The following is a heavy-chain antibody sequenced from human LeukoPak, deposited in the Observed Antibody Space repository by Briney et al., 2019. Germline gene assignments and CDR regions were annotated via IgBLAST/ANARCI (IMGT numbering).Heavy chain of an antibody. D-gene: IGHD6-13*01. V-gene: IGHV4-4*02. J-gene: IGHJ5*02. CDR1: GGSISSSNW. CDR2: IYHSGSA. Sequence: SGTLSLTCAVSGGSISSSNWWSWVRPPPGKGLEWIGSIYHSGSAYYNPSLKSRVTISVDTSKNQFSLKLSSVTAADTAVYYCAREGDSNSVGWFDPWGQGTLVTVSS. CDR3: AREGDSNSVGWFDP.